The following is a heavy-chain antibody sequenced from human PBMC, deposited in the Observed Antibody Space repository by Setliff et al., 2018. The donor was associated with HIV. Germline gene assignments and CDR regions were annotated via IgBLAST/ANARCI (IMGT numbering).Heavy chain of an antibody. Sequence: SETLSLTCAVYGGSFSGDYWVWIRQSPGKGLEWIGDISQTRSTNYDQSLKSRVTISLDTSKNQLSLKLTSVSAADTAVYYCARGRLRTVTSLIKKRASYTWLDPWGQGTLVTVSS. CDR3: ARGRLRTVTSLIKKRASYTWLDP. D-gene: IGHD3-16*01. CDR2: ISQTRST. V-gene: IGHV4-34*01. CDR1: GGSFSGDY. J-gene: IGHJ5*02.